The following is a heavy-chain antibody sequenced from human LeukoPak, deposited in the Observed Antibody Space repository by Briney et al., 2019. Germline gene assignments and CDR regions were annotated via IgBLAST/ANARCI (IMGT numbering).Heavy chain of an antibody. CDR2: INHSGST. CDR1: GGSFSGYY. Sequence: SETLSLTCAVYGGSFSGYYWSWIRQPPGKGLEWIGEINHSGSTNYNPSLKSRVTISVDTSKNQFSLKLSSVTAADTAVYYCARGAFWSGHNWFDPWGQGTLVTASS. CDR3: ARGAFWSGHNWFDP. D-gene: IGHD3-3*01. V-gene: IGHV4-34*01. J-gene: IGHJ5*02.